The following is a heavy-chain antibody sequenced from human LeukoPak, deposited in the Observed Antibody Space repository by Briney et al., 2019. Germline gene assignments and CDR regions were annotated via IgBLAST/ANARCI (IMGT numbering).Heavy chain of an antibody. D-gene: IGHD5-18*01. Sequence: ASVTVSFTASGYTFTIYYMHWVRQAPGQGLEWMGIINPSGGSTSYAQKFQGRVTMTRDTSTSTVYMELSSLRSEDTAVYYCAREASGYSYGIDYWGQGTLVTVSS. CDR2: INPSGGST. V-gene: IGHV1-46*01. CDR3: AREASGYSYGIDY. CDR1: GYTFTIYY. J-gene: IGHJ4*02.